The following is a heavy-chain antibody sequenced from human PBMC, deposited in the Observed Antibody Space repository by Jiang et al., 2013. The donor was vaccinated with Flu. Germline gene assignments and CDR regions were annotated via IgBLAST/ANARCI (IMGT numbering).Heavy chain of an antibody. D-gene: IGHD3-3*01. J-gene: IGHJ4*02. V-gene: IGHV3-64D*06. CDR1: GFTFSNYA. CDR3: VKSGWN. Sequence: VQLVESGGGLVQSGGSLRLSCSASGFTFSNYAMHWVRQAPGKGLEYVSAISTNGRTTYYADSVKARFTISRDNSNSTLYLQMTSLRVEDTALYYCVKSGWNWGQGTAVTVYS. CDR2: ISTNGRTT.